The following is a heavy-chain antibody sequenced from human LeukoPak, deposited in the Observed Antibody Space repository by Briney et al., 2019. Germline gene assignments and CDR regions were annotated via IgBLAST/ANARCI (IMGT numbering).Heavy chain of an antibody. V-gene: IGHV1-69*01. CDR3: AREGDSYGIDY. Sequence: ASVKVSCKASGGTFSSCAISWVRQAPGQGLEWMGGIIPIFGTANYAQKFQGRVTITADESTSTAYMELSSLRSEDTAVYYCAREGDSYGIDYGGQGTLVTVSS. CDR2: IIPIFGTA. CDR1: GGTFSSCA. J-gene: IGHJ4*02. D-gene: IGHD5-18*01.